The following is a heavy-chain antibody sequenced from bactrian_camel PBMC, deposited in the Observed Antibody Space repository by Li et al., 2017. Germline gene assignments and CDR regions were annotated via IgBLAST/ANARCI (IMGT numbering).Heavy chain of an antibody. D-gene: IGHD4*01. J-gene: IGHJ4*01. Sequence: HVQLVESGGGSVQAGGSLSLSCTASGFTFADSDMGWYRRAAGNECKLVSRIRSDGRTYYQDSVKGRFTISRDNAKNTVTLEMHNLQPEDTAVYYCAAGTRIIVGDYCDGITNWGQGTQVTVS. V-gene: IGHV3S63*01. CDR1: GFTFADSD. CDR3: AAGTRIIVGDYCDGITN. CDR2: IRSDGRT.